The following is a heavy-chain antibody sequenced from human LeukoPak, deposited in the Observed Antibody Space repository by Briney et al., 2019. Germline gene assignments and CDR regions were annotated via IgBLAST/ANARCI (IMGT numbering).Heavy chain of an antibody. Sequence: GGSLRLSCAASGXTFSSYGVHWVRQAPGKGLEWVAVIWYDGSNKYYADSVKGRFTISRDNSKNTLYLQMNSLRAEDTAVYYCARDVAVAGIDYWGQGTLVTVSS. V-gene: IGHV3-33*01. D-gene: IGHD6-19*01. CDR2: IWYDGSNK. J-gene: IGHJ4*02. CDR3: ARDVAVAGIDY. CDR1: GXTFSSYG.